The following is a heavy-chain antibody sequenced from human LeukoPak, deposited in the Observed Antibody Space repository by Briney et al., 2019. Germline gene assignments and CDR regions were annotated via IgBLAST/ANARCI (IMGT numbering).Heavy chain of an antibody. CDR2: IYTSGST. CDR1: GGSISSYY. CDR3: ARRNYDILTGYWIFFDY. V-gene: IGHV4-4*09. D-gene: IGHD3-9*01. Sequence: SETLSLTCTVSGGSISSYYWSWIRQPPGKGLEWIGYIYTSGSTNYNPPLKSRVTISVDTSKNQFSLKLSSVTAADTAVYYCARRNYDILTGYWIFFDYWGQGTLVTVSS. J-gene: IGHJ4*02.